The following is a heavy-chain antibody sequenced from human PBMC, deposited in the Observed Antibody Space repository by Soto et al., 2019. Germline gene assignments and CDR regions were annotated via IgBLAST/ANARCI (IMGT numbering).Heavy chain of an antibody. Sequence: PSETLSLTCTVSGGSISSYYWSWIRQPPGKGPEWIGYIYYSGTTNYNPSLKSRVTMSVDTSKNQFSLKLTSVTAADTAVYYCAREPAWSGYCEDWGQGTLVTVSS. J-gene: IGHJ4*02. CDR1: GGSISSYY. CDR2: IYYSGTT. V-gene: IGHV4-59*01. CDR3: AREPAWSGYCED. D-gene: IGHD3-3*01.